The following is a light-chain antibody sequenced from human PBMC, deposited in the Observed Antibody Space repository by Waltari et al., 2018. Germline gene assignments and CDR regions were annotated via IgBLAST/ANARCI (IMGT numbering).Light chain of an antibody. CDR1: NIGSKT. V-gene: IGLV3-21*02. CDR2: DED. Sequence: SYVLTQPPSVSVAPGQTAKIICGGDNIGSKTVEWYRQKPGQAPVLVIHDEDDRPSGIPERFSGSNAGNTATLTISRVEAGDEADFYCQVWDHYSDHWVFGGGTKLTVL. CDR3: QVWDHYSDHWV. J-gene: IGLJ3*02.